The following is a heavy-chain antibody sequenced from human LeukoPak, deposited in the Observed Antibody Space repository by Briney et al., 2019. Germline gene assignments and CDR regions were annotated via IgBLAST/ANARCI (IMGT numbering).Heavy chain of an antibody. Sequence: GGSLRLSRGASGFSFSTSAMNWVRQAPGKGLEWVSSINSGSTFIFYADSVKGRFTISRDNTNNSLHLQMDSLRAEDTAVYYCARGAGSLNFWGQGTLVTVSS. CDR3: ARGAGSLNF. CDR2: INSGSTFI. D-gene: IGHD2-15*01. V-gene: IGHV3-21*01. J-gene: IGHJ4*02. CDR1: GFSFSTSA.